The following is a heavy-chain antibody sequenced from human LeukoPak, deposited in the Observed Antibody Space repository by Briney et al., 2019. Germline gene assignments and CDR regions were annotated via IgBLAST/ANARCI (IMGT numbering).Heavy chain of an antibody. CDR1: GFTFSSHC. J-gene: IGHJ4*02. CDR2: IKEDGSEK. D-gene: IGHD6-13*01. V-gene: IGHV3-7*05. CDR3: ARDVIGAAGPLDD. Sequence: GGSLRLSCAASGFTFSSHCLIWVRQAPGKGLEWVANIKEDGSEKYYVDSVKGRFTISRDDAKNSVYLQMDSLRVDDTAVYYCARDVIGAAGPLDDWGQGTLVTVSS.